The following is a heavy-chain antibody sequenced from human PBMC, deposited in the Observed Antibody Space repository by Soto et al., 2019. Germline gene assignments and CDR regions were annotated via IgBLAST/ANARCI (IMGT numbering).Heavy chain of an antibody. CDR2: IYYSGST. D-gene: IGHD2-21*02. CDR3: ASMVYCGGDCYNFDY. J-gene: IGHJ4*02. V-gene: IGHV4-59*01. CDR1: GGSISSYY. Sequence: SETLSLTCTVSGGSISSYYWSWIRQPPGKGLEWIGYIYYSGSTNYNPSLKSRVTISVDTSKNQFSLKLSSVTAADTAVYYCASMVYCGGDCYNFDYWGQVTLVTVSS.